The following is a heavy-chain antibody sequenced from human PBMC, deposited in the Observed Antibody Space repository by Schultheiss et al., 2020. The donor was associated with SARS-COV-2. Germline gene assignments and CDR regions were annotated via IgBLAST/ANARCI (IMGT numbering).Heavy chain of an antibody. D-gene: IGHD2-15*01. V-gene: IGHV4-31*03. CDR2: IYYSGST. CDR3: ARGSNAGYCSGGSCYSGEYFQH. Sequence: SQTLSLTCTVSGGSISSGGYYWSWIRQHPGKGLEWIGYIYYSGSTYYNPSLKSRVTISVDTSKNQFSLKLSSVTAADTAVYYCARGSNAGYCSGGSCYSGEYFQHWGQGTLVTVSS. CDR1: GGSISSGGYY. J-gene: IGHJ1*01.